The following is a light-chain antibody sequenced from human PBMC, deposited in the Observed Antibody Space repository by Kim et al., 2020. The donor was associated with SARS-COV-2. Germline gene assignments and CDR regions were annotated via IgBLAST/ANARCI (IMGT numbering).Light chain of an antibody. CDR1: RLRNYY. CDR3: NSRDSSGVV. Sequence: SSELTQDPAVSVALGQTVRSTCRGDRLRNYYASWYQQKPGQAPVLVFYGKNNRPSGIPHRFSGSSSRDTATLTITGTQAEDEADYYCNSRDSSGVVFGGGTKVTVL. J-gene: IGLJ2*01. V-gene: IGLV3-19*01. CDR2: GKN.